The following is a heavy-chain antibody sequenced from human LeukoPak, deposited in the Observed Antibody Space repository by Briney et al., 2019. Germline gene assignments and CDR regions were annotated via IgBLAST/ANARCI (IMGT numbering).Heavy chain of an antibody. D-gene: IGHD1-26*01. CDR3: ARDIVGATTGAY. CDR1: GYTFTGYY. J-gene: IGHJ4*02. CDR2: INPNSGST. Sequence: ASVKVSCKASGYTFTGYYMHWVRQAPGQGLEWMGWINPNSGSTNYAQKFQGRVTMTRDTSISTAYMELSRLRSDDTAVYYCARDIVGATTGAYWGQGTLVTVSS. V-gene: IGHV1-2*02.